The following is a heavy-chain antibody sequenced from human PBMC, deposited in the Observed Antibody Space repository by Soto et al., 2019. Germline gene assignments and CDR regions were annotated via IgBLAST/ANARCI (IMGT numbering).Heavy chain of an antibody. V-gene: IGHV4-30-4*01. D-gene: IGHD3-3*01. J-gene: IGHJ5*02. CDR1: GGSISSGDYY. CDR2: IYYSGST. Sequence: SETLSLTCTVSGGSISSGDYYWSWIRQPPGKGLEWIGYIYYSGSTYYNPSLKSRVTISVDTSKNQFSLKLSSVTAADTAVYYCARYCANDVWSGYYLNWFDPWGQGPLVILTS. CDR3: ARYCANDVWSGYYLNWFDP.